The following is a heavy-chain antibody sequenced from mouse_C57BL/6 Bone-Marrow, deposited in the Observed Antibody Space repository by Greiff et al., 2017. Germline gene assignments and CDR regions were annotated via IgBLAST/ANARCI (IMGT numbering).Heavy chain of an antibody. Sequence: EVKLVESGGDLVKPGGSLKLSCAASGFTFSSYGMSWVRQTPDKRLEWVATISSGGSYTYYPDSVKGRFTISRDNAKNTLYLQMSSLKSEDTAMYYCARRTKVVWGQGTLVTVSA. V-gene: IGHV5-6*02. CDR3: ARRTKVV. CDR1: GFTFSSYG. D-gene: IGHD1-1*01. J-gene: IGHJ3*01. CDR2: ISSGGSYT.